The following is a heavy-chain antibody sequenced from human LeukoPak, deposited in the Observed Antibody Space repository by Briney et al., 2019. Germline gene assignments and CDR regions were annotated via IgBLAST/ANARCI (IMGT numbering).Heavy chain of an antibody. Sequence: SETLSLTCTVSGGSISSSSYYWGWIRQPPGKGLEWIGSIYYSGSTYYNPSLKSRVTISVDTSKNQFSLKLSSVTAADTAVYYCARHAGYGYGTYYFDYWGQGTLVTVSS. CDR2: IYYSGST. CDR3: ARHAGYGYGTYYFDY. V-gene: IGHV4-39*01. CDR1: GGSISSSSYY. D-gene: IGHD5-18*01. J-gene: IGHJ4*02.